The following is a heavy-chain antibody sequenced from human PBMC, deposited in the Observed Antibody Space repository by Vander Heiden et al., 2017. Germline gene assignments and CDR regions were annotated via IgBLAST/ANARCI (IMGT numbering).Heavy chain of an antibody. J-gene: IGHJ4*02. CDR1: GGTCSSYV. V-gene: IGHV1-69*10. Sequence: QVQLVQSGAEAKKPGSSVKVSCKASGGTCSSYVISWVRQAPGQGLEWMGGIIPILGIANYAQKFQGRVTITADKSTSTAYMELSSLRSEDTAVYYCARKFAGSGYYAPFDYWGQGTLVTVSS. CDR2: IIPILGIA. D-gene: IGHD3-22*01. CDR3: ARKFAGSGYYAPFDY.